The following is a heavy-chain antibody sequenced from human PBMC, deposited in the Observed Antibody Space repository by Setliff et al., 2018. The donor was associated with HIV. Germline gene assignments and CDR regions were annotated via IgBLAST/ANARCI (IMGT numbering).Heavy chain of an antibody. Sequence: SETLSLTCSVSGGSISSSSYYWGWIRQPPGKGLEWIGSIYYSGSTYYNPSLKSRVTISVDTSKNQFSLKLSSVTAADTAVYYCATLWFGELLIHYYYYMDVWGKGTTVTVSS. CDR2: IYYSGST. CDR1: GGSISSSSYY. J-gene: IGHJ6*03. V-gene: IGHV4-39*01. D-gene: IGHD3-10*01. CDR3: ATLWFGELLIHYYYYMDV.